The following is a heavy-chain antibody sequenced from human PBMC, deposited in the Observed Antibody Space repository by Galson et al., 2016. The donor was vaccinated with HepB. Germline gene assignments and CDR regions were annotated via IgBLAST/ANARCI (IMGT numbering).Heavy chain of an antibody. Sequence: PALVKPTQTLTLTCTFSGFSLSTSGMRMNWVRQPPGKALEWLARIDWNDNKFYNASLKTRPTISKDTSKNRVVLTMTNMDPVDTATYYCARIAAAGPYYFGMDVWGQGTTVTVSS. V-gene: IGHV2-70*04. CDR3: ARIAAAGPYYFGMDV. J-gene: IGHJ6*02. CDR2: IDWNDNK. CDR1: GFSLSTSGMR. D-gene: IGHD6-13*01.